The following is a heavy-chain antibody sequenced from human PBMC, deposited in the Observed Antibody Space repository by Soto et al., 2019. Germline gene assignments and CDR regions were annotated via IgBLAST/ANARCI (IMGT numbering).Heavy chain of an antibody. D-gene: IGHD3-10*01. V-gene: IGHV4-61*01. J-gene: IGHJ4*02. CDR1: GGSVSSGSYY. CDR3: ARGRIGSNYYGSGSRYYFDY. CDR2: IYYSGST. Sequence: SETLSLTCTVSGGSVSSGSYYWSWIRQPPGKGLEWTGYIYYSGSTNYNPSLKSRVTISVDTSKNQFSLKLSSVTAADTAVYYCARGRIGSNYYGSGSRYYFDYWGQGTLVTVSS.